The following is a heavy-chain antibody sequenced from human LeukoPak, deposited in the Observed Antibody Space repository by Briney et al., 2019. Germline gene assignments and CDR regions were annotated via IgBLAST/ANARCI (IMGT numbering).Heavy chain of an antibody. CDR2: INPSGGST. J-gene: IGHJ3*02. D-gene: IGHD3-10*01. V-gene: IGHV1-46*03. CDR1: GYTFTSYY. Sequence: ASVKVSCKASGYTFTSYYMHWVRQAPGQGLEWMGIINPSGGSTSYAQKFQGRVTMTRDTSTSTVYMELSSLRSEDTAVYYCARAQYYYGSGRGAFDTWGQGTMVTVSS. CDR3: ARAQYYYGSGRGAFDT.